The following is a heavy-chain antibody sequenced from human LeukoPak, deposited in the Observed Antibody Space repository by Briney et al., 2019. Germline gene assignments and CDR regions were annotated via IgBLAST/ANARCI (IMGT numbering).Heavy chain of an antibody. CDR1: GGSISSYY. CDR3: ARGPYYDILTGYYPNYYYYYMDV. J-gene: IGHJ6*03. D-gene: IGHD3-9*01. V-gene: IGHV4-59*01. CDR2: IYYSGST. Sequence: PSETLSLTCTVSGGSISSYYWSWIRQPPGKGLEWIGYIYYSGSTNYNPSLKSRVTISVDTSKNQFSLKLSSVTAADTAVYYCARGPYYDILTGYYPNYYYYYMDVWGKGTTVTVSS.